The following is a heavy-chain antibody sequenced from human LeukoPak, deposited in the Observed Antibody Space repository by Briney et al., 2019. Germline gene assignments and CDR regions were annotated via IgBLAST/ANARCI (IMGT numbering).Heavy chain of an antibody. V-gene: IGHV4-59*08. Sequence: PSETLSLTCTVSGGSISSYYWSWIRQPPGKGLEWIGYIYYSGSTIYNPSLKSRVTISVDTSKNQFSLKLSSVTAADTAVYYCARHSTASGYLNYFDYWGQGTLVTVSS. CDR1: GGSISSYY. J-gene: IGHJ4*02. CDR2: IYYSGST. CDR3: ARHSTASGYLNYFDY. D-gene: IGHD1-1*01.